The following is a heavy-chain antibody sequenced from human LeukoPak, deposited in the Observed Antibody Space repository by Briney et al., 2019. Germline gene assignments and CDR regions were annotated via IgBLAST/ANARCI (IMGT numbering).Heavy chain of an antibody. Sequence: SETLSLTCAVSGGSISSYYWSWIRQPPGKGLEWIGYIYYSGSTNYNPSLKSRVTISVDTSKNQFSLKLSSVTAADTAVYYCARRRIAARRYFDYWGQGTLVTVSS. D-gene: IGHD6-6*01. CDR3: ARRRIAARRYFDY. CDR1: GGSISSYY. CDR2: IYYSGST. V-gene: IGHV4-59*12. J-gene: IGHJ4*02.